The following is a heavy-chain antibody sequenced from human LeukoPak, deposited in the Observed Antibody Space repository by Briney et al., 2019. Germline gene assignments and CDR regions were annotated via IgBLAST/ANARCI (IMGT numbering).Heavy chain of an antibody. D-gene: IGHD6-19*01. J-gene: IGHJ5*02. CDR3: AKDPRIAVAGT. V-gene: IGHV3-23*01. CDR2: ISGSGGST. Sequence: GGSLRLSCAASGFTFSSYAMSWVRQAPGKGLEWVSAISGSGGSTYYADSVKGRFTISRDNSKNTLYLQMDSLRAEDTAVYYCAKDPRIAVAGTWGQGTLVTVSS. CDR1: GFTFSSYA.